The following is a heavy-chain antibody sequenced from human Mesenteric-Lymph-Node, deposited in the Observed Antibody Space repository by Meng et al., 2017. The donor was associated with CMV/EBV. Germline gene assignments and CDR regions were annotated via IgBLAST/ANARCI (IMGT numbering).Heavy chain of an antibody. CDR2: ISSSGIFR. Sequence: GESLKISCAASGFTFSSYAMTWVRQAPGKGLEWVSSISSSGIFRKEADSVKGRFTISRDNAKNSLYLQMNSLRPEDTAVYYCASDIIWGPGTMVTVSS. V-gene: IGHV3-21*01. CDR1: GFTFSSYA. CDR3: ASDII. J-gene: IGHJ3*02.